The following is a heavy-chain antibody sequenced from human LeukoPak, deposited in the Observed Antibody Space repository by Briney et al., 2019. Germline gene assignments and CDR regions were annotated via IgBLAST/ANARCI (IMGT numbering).Heavy chain of an antibody. J-gene: IGHJ6*02. CDR2: ILSDGSNE. CDR1: GFTFSNFA. CDR3: ARASPGMDV. Sequence: PGGSLRLFCAASGFTFSNFAMQWVRQAPGKGLEWVTLILSDGSNEQHADSVRGRFTISRDNSKNTLYLQMDSLRTEDTAVYYCARASPGMDVWGQGITVTVSS. V-gene: IGHV3-30-3*01.